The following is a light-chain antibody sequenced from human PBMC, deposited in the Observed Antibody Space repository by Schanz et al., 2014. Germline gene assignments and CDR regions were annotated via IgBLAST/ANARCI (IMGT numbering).Light chain of an antibody. CDR3: QQYGSSPWYT. Sequence: EIVMTQSPATLSVSPGERATLSCRASQTISNNLAWYQQKPGQAPRLLIFGASTRATGIPARFSARGSGTDFTLTITRLEPEDFAVYYCQQYGSSPWYTFGQGTKLEIK. CDR2: GAS. CDR1: QTISNN. J-gene: IGKJ2*01. V-gene: IGKV3-20*01.